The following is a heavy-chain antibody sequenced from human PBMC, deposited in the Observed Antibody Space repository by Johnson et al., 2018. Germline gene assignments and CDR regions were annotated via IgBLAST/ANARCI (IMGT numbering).Heavy chain of an antibody. V-gene: IGHV3-9*01. D-gene: IGHD3-10*01. Sequence: VQLVESGGGLVQPGRSXRLSCAASGFTFADYAMHWVRQAPGEGLEWVPGVSWHSGSIGGAASVKGRFPISRANAKNSLYLQMNSLTTEETAVYYCAKGFTHYYGSAGGFDYWGQGTLVTVSS. CDR2: VSWHSGSI. J-gene: IGHJ4*02. CDR1: GFTFADYA. CDR3: AKGFTHYYGSAGGFDY.